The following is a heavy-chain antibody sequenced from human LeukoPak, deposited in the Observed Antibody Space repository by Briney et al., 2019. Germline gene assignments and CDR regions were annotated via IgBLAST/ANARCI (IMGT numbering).Heavy chain of an antibody. J-gene: IGHJ2*01. CDR1: GFTFSSYG. V-gene: IGHV3-30*03. D-gene: IGHD3-10*01. CDR3: ARDNLWFGELPLWYFDL. CDR2: ISYDGSNK. Sequence: GGSLRLSCAASGFTFSSYGMHWVRQAPGKGLEWVAVISYDGSNKYYADSVKGRFTISRDNSKNTLYLQMNSLSAEDTAVYFCARDNLWFGELPLWYFDLWGRGTLVTVSS.